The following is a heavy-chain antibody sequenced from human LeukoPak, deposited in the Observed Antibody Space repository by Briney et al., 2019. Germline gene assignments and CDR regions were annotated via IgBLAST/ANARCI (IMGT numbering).Heavy chain of an antibody. J-gene: IGHJ4*02. CDR2: IYYSGST. D-gene: IGHD2-8*01. CDR1: GGSISSYY. Sequence: PSETLSLTCTVSGGSISSYYWSWIRQPPGKGLGWIGYIYYSGSTNYNPSLKSRVTISVDTSKNQFSLKLSSVTAADTAVYYCAREGYCTNGVCHAGYYFDYWGQGTLVTVSS. V-gene: IGHV4-59*01. CDR3: AREGYCTNGVCHAGYYFDY.